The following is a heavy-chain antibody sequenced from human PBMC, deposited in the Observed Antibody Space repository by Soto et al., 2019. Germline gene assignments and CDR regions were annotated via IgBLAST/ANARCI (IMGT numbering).Heavy chain of an antibody. CDR3: ATRITVFGLLIPPFDP. Sequence: PSETLSLTYAVYGGSFSGYYWNWIRQPPGKGLEWIGEINHTGGTHYNPSLKSRVTMSVDTSKNQFSLRLSSVTAADTAIYYCATRITVFGLLIPPFDPWGQGTQVTVS. CDR2: INHTGGT. D-gene: IGHD3-3*01. J-gene: IGHJ5*02. CDR1: GGSFSGYY. V-gene: IGHV4-34*01.